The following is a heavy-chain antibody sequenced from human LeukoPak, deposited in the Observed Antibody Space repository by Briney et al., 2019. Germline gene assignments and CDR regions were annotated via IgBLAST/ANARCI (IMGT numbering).Heavy chain of an antibody. CDR2: ISYDGSNK. J-gene: IGHJ4*02. D-gene: IGHD6-19*01. CDR1: GFTFSSYA. Sequence: GGSLRLSCAASGFTFSSYAMHWVRRAPGKGLEWVAVISYDGSNKYYADSVKGRFTISRDNSKNTLYLQMNSLRAEDTAVYYCARPYAAAGTGDYFDYWGQGTLVTVSS. V-gene: IGHV3-30-3*01. CDR3: ARPYAAAGTGDYFDY.